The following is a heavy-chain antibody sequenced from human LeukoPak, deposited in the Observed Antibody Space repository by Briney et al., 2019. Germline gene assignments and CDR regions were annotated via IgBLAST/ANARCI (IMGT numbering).Heavy chain of an antibody. CDR1: GGSISSGGYY. CDR3: ARGAYSGSYWIRHGFDP. V-gene: IGHV4-31*03. J-gene: IGHJ5*02. CDR2: IYYSGST. Sequence: PSETLSLTCTVSGGSISSGGYYWSWIRQHPGKGLEWIGYIYYSGSTYYNPSLKSRVTISVDTSKNQFSLKLSSVTAADTAVYYCARGAYSGSYWIRHGFDPWGQGTLVTVSS. D-gene: IGHD1-26*01.